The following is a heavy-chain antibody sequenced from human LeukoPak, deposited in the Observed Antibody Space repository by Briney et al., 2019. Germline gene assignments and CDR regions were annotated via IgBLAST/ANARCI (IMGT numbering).Heavy chain of an antibody. CDR1: GFTFSSYW. J-gene: IGHJ4*02. CDR3: ARDPFTYYYDSSGSDY. CDR2: IKQDGSEK. V-gene: IGHV3-7*01. D-gene: IGHD3-22*01. Sequence: GGSLRLSCAASGFTFSSYWMSWVRQAPGKGLEWVANIKQDGSEKSYVDSVKGRFTISRDNAKNSLYLQMNSLRAEDTAVYYCARDPFTYYYDSSGSDYWGQGTLVTVSS.